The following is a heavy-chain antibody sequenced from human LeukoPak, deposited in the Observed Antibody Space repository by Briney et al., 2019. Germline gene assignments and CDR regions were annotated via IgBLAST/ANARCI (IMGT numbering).Heavy chain of an antibody. CDR3: AKFSDY. V-gene: IGHV3-9*01. J-gene: IGHJ4*02. CDR2: ISWNSGSI. Sequence: PGRSLRLSCAASGFTFDDYAMRWVRQAPGKGLEWVSGISWNSGSIGYADSVKGRFTISRDNAKNSLYLQMNSLRAEDTALYYCAKFSDYWGQGTLVTVSS. CDR1: GFTFDDYA.